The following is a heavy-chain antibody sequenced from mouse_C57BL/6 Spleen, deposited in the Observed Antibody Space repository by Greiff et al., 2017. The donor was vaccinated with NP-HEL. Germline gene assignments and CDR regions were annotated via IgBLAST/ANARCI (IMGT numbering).Heavy chain of an antibody. CDR1: GYTFTSYW. J-gene: IGHJ1*03. Sequence: QVQLQQPGAELVKPGASVKLSCKASGYTFTSYWMHWVKQRPGQGLEWIGMIHPNSGSTNYNEKFKSKATLTVDKSSSTAYMQLSSLTSEDSAVYYCARGYYEYFDVWGTGTTVTVSS. CDR2: IHPNSGST. V-gene: IGHV1-64*01. D-gene: IGHD2-3*01. CDR3: ARGYYEYFDV.